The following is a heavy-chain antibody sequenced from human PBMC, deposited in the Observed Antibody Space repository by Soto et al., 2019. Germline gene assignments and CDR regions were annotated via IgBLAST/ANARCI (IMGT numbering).Heavy chain of an antibody. J-gene: IGHJ6*02. CDR1: GGSISSYY. Sequence: SETLSLTCTVSGGSISSYYWSWIRQPPGKGLEWIGYIYYSGSTNYNPSLKSRVTISVDTSKNQFSLKLSSVTAADTAVYYCAGCGGLYSSGWMDVWGQGTTVTVSS. D-gene: IGHD6-19*01. CDR2: IYYSGST. V-gene: IGHV4-59*01. CDR3: AGCGGLYSSGWMDV.